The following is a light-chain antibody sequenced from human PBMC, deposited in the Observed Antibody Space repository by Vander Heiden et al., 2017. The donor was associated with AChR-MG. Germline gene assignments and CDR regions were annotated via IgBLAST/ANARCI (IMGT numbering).Light chain of an antibody. J-gene: IGLJ2*01. V-gene: IGLV2-8*01. CDR3: SSYAGSNNVV. CDR2: EVN. CDR1: SNDVGGYHH. Sequence: QSALTQPPSASGSPGQSVTTSCTGTSNDVGGYHHVSWYQQHPGKAPKLMIYEVNKWPSGVPDRFSGSKSGNTASLTVSGLQAEDEADYYCSSYAGSNNVVFGGGTKLTVL.